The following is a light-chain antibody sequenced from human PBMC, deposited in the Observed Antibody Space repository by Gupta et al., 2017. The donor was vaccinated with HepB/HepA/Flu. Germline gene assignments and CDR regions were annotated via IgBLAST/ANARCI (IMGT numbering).Light chain of an antibody. CDR1: HSINGY. CDR2: TTS. V-gene: IGKV1-39*01. Sequence: DIQMTQSPSSLSASVGDRVTITCRPSHSINGYLNWYQQKPGKAPKLLLHTTSTLQSGVPSRFSGSGSGTDFTLTISSMQPEDFATYYCQQGDTAPFTFGQGTRVDIE. J-gene: IGKJ3*01. CDR3: QQGDTAPFT.